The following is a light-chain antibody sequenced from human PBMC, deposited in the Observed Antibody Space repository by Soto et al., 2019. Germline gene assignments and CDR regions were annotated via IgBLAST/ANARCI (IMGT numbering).Light chain of an antibody. CDR2: GAS. Sequence: EIMLTQSPGTLSLTPGERATLSCRASQSVSSSYLAWYQQKPGQAPRLLIYGASSRATGIPDRFSGSGSGTDFTLTISRLEPEDFAVYYCQQYGSSPWTFGQGTNVDI. V-gene: IGKV3-20*01. J-gene: IGKJ1*01. CDR1: QSVSSSY. CDR3: QQYGSSPWT.